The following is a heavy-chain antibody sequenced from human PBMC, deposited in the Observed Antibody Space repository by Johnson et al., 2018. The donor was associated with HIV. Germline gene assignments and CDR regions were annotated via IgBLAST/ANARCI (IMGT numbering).Heavy chain of an antibody. CDR1: GFTFSSYA. CDR3: AKGPQGIATPDAFDI. V-gene: IGHV3-30*04. CDR2: ISYDGSDK. Sequence: QMQLVESGGGVVQPGRSLRLSCAASGFTFSSYAMHWVRQAPGKWLEWVAVISYDGSDKYYADSVKGRFTISRDNSKNTLYLQMNSLRAEDTAVYYCAKGPQGIATPDAFDIWGQGTMVTVSS. J-gene: IGHJ3*02. D-gene: IGHD2-21*01.